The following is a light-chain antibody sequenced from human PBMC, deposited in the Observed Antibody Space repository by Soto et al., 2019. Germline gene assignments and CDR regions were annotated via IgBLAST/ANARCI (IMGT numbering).Light chain of an antibody. CDR3: QQSYSPPYT. CDR2: AAS. V-gene: IGKV1-39*01. CDR1: QRIGSF. Sequence: DIQMTQSPSSLSASVGDRVTITCRASQRIGSFLNWYQQKPGKAPKFLISAASTLQSGVPSRFRGSGSGTDFTLTISSLQPDDLATYFCQQSYSPPYTFGQGTKLELK. J-gene: IGKJ2*01.